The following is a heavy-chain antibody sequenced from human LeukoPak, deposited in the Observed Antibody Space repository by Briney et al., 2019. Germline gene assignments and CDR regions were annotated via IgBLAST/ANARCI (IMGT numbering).Heavy chain of an antibody. CDR1: GGFLNNQY. J-gene: IGHJ4*02. CDR2: IYHSGST. Sequence: SETLSLTCSVSGGFLNNQYWTWIRQPPGKGLEWIGYIYHSGSTYYNPSLKSRVTISVDRSKNQFSLKLSSVTAADTAVYYCARGDGGYSYGPSRPFDYRGQGTLVTVSS. V-gene: IGHV4-59*11. D-gene: IGHD5-18*01. CDR3: ARGDGGYSYGPSRPFDY.